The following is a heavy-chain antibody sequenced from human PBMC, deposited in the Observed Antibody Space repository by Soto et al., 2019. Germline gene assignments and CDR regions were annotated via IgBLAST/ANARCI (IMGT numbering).Heavy chain of an antibody. J-gene: IGHJ4*02. CDR2: IYAGGTT. CDR3: AKSANNWYPGFDY. Sequence: EVQLLETGGGVIQPGGSLRLSCAASGFSVSVTYMSWVRQTPGKGLEWVSVIYAGGTTSYSDTVKGRFTVSRDNSKNTMLLDMNGLRAEDTAFYYCAKSANNWYPGFDYWGQGMLVTVS. D-gene: IGHD1-20*01. CDR1: GFSVSVTY. V-gene: IGHV3-53*02.